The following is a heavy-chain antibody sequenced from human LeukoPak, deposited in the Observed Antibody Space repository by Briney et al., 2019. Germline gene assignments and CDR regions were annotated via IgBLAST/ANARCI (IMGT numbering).Heavy chain of an antibody. Sequence: SETLSLTCTVSGGSISSYYWSWIRQPPGKGLGWIGYIYYSGPTNYTPSLKSRVTISVDTSKNQFSLKLSSVTAADTAVYYCARGVYIAAAQYAYWGQGTLVTVSS. D-gene: IGHD6-13*01. J-gene: IGHJ4*02. CDR2: IYYSGPT. CDR1: GGSISSYY. CDR3: ARGVYIAAAQYAY. V-gene: IGHV4-59*01.